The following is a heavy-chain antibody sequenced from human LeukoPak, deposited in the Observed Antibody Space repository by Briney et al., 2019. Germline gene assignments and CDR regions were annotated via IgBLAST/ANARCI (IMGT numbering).Heavy chain of an antibody. Sequence: ASVKVSCKASGYTFIRYYIHWVRQAPGQGLEWMGIVNPSGDSTNYAQKFQGRVTMTRDTSTSTVYMELSSLRSEDTAVYYCARWTTTYLDYWGQGTLVTISS. CDR2: VNPSGDST. V-gene: IGHV1-46*01. D-gene: IGHD3/OR15-3a*01. J-gene: IGHJ4*02. CDR3: ARWTTTYLDY. CDR1: GYTFIRYY.